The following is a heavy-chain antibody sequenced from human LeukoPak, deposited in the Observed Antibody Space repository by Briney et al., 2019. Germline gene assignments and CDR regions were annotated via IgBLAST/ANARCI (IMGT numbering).Heavy chain of an antibody. CDR2: INHSGST. D-gene: IGHD1-26*01. V-gene: IGHV4-34*01. Sequence: PSETLSLTCAVYGGSFSGYYWSWIRQPPGKGLEWIGEINHSGSTNYNPSLKSRVTISVDTSKNQFSLKLSSVTAADTVVYYSARRATGHWGQGTLVTVSS. CDR1: GGSFSGYY. CDR3: ARRATGH. J-gene: IGHJ4*02.